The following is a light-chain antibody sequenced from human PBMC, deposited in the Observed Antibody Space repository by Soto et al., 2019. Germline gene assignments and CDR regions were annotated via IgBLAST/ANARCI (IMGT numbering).Light chain of an antibody. CDR3: QQYNDWRT. J-gene: IGKJ1*01. CDR2: GIS. CDR1: QSVSSD. Sequence: EIVMMQSPATLSVSPGERATLSCRASQSVSSDLAWYQQKPGPAPRLLIYGISTRATGVPARFSGSGSGTECTLTISSLESEDCAVYYCQQYNDWRTFGQGTKVDIK. V-gene: IGKV3-15*01.